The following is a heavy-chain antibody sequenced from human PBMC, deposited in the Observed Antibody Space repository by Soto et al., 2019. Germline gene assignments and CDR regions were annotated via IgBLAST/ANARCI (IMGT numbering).Heavy chain of an antibody. CDR1: GGAFRSYT. CDR3: ARDEIAVANCVGMDV. CDR2: ITPIFGAA. Sequence: QVQLVQSGAEVKKPGSSVKVSCKASGGAFRSYTISWMRQAPGQGLEWMGGITPIFGAANYAQKFEGRVTISADKSTTTAYMELSNLTSEDTAVYYCARDEIAVANCVGMDVWGQGTTVIVSS. D-gene: IGHD6-19*01. J-gene: IGHJ6*02. V-gene: IGHV1-69*06.